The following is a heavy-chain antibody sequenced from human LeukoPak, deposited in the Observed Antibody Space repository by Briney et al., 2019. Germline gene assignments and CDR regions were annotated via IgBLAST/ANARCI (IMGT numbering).Heavy chain of an antibody. D-gene: IGHD3-10*01. V-gene: IGHV1-69*04. J-gene: IGHJ6*02. Sequence: SVTVSCKASGGTFSSYAISWVRQAPGQGLEWMGRIIPILGIANYAQKFQGRVTITADKSTSTAYMELSSLRSEDTAVYYCARNQGITMVRGVSPVDYYYGMDVWGQGTTVTVSS. CDR2: IIPILGIA. CDR1: GGTFSSYA. CDR3: ARNQGITMVRGVSPVDYYYGMDV.